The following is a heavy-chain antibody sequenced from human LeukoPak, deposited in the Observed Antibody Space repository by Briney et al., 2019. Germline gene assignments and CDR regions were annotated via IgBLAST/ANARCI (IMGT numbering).Heavy chain of an antibody. CDR3: ERGPPFPPYYPWGNYYETKAKFDF. CDR1: GLSIADYT. J-gene: IGHJ4*02. CDR2: ISRNGVAT. V-gene: IGHV3-43*01. D-gene: IGHD3-3*01. Sequence: GGSLRLSCEASGLSIADYTMHWVRQVPGKGLEWVSLISRNGVATKYADSVRGRFIVSRDNSKNSLYLQMNSLSTEDAALYYCERGPPFPPYYPWGNYYETKAKFDFWGQGPLVTVSS.